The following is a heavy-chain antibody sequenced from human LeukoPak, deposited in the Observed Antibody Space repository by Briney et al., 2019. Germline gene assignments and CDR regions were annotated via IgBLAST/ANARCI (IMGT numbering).Heavy chain of an antibody. CDR1: GFTFSTYE. V-gene: IGHV3-48*03. CDR3: AREITDTPDAFDI. CDR2: IDSSASVI. Sequence: GGSLRLSCAASGFTFSTYEMSWVRQAPGKGLEWVAYIDSSASVIKYADSPQGRFTVSRDNAKKSLYLQLNSLRAEDTAIYYCAREITDTPDAFDIWGQGTRVTVSS. D-gene: IGHD3-10*01. J-gene: IGHJ3*02.